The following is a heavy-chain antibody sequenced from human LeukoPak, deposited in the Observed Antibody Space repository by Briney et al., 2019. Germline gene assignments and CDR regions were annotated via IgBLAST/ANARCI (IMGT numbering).Heavy chain of an antibody. CDR3: ARAGRYSYDSSGYYYDAFDF. J-gene: IGHJ3*01. Sequence: GGSLRLSCAASGFTFSSYSMNWVRQAPGKGLEWVSYISSSSSTIYYADSVKGRFTISRDNAKNSLYLQMNSLRAEDTAVYYCARAGRYSYDSSGYYYDAFDFWAKGQWSPSLQ. CDR1: GFTFSSYS. V-gene: IGHV3-48*01. CDR2: ISSSSSTI. D-gene: IGHD3-22*01.